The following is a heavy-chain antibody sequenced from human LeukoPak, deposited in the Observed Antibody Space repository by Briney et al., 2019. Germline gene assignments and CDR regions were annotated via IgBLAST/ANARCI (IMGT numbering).Heavy chain of an antibody. CDR3: AKDRRLYCSGGSCYGYYYYGMDV. CDR2: ISYDGSNK. Sequence: GGSLRLSCAASGFTFSSYGMLWVRQAPGKGLEWVAVISYDGSNKYYADSVKGRFTISRDNSKNTLYLQMNSLRAEDTAVYYCAKDRRLYCSGGSCYGYYYYGMDVWGKGTTVTVSS. CDR1: GFTFSSYG. D-gene: IGHD2-15*01. V-gene: IGHV3-30*18. J-gene: IGHJ6*04.